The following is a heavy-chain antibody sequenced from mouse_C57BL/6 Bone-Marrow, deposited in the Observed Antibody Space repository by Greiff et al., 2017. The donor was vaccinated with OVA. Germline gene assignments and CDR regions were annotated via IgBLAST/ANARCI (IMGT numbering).Heavy chain of an antibody. CDR2: IDPETGGT. D-gene: IGHD1-1*01. J-gene: IGHJ1*03. CDR3: TRDRFFITTVVATYWYFDV. V-gene: IGHV1-15*01. CDR1: GYTFTDYE. Sequence: VQLQQSGAELVRPGASVTLSCKASGYTFTDYEMHWVKQTPVHGLEWIGAIDPETGGTAYIQKFKGKAILTADKSSSTAYMELRSLTSENSAVYYSTRDRFFITTVVATYWYFDVWGTGTTVTVSS.